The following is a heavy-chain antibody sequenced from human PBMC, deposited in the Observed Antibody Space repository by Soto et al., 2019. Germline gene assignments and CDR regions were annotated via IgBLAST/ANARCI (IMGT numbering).Heavy chain of an antibody. J-gene: IGHJ4*02. CDR1: GFTFSSYG. V-gene: IGHV3-33*01. CDR2: IWYDGSNK. D-gene: IGHD1-1*01. Sequence: GGSLRLSCAASGFTFSSYGMHWVRQTPGKGLEWVAIIWYDGSNKYYADSVKGRFTISRDDSKNTLYLQMDSLRADDTAVYYCATSKPGTTVDEGGQGTLVTVSS. CDR3: ATSKPGTTVDE.